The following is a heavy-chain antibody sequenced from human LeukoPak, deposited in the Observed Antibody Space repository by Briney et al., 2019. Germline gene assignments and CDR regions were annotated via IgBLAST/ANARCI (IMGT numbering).Heavy chain of an antibody. CDR2: INSDGSST. Sequence: GGSLRLSCAASGFTFSSYWMHWVRQGPGKGLVWVSRINSDGSSTSYADSVKGRFTISRDNAKNTLYLQMNSLRAEDTAVYYCAGVSTYSAIDYWGQGTLVTVSS. J-gene: IGHJ4*02. V-gene: IGHV3-74*01. CDR1: GFTFSSYW. CDR3: AGVSTYSAIDY. D-gene: IGHD1-26*01.